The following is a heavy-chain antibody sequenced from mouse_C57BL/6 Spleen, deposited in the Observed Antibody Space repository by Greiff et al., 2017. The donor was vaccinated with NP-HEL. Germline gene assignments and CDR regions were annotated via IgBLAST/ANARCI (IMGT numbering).Heavy chain of an antibody. J-gene: IGHJ2*01. D-gene: IGHD1-1*01. CDR2: IYPRSGNT. Sequence: QVQLQQSGAELARPGASVKLSCKASGYTFTSYGISWVKQRTGQGLEWIGEIYPRSGNTYYNEKFKGKATLTADKSSSTAYMELRSLTSEDSAVYFCARRGTTVVAPYFDYWGQGTTLTVSS. CDR1: GYTFTSYG. V-gene: IGHV1-81*01. CDR3: ARRGTTVVAPYFDY.